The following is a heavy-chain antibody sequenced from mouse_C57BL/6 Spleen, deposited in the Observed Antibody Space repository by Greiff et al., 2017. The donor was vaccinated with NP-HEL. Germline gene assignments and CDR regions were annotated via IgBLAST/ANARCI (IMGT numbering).Heavy chain of an antibody. Sequence: VQLQQSGPELVKPGASVKISCKASGYAFSSSWMNWVKQRPGKGLEWIGRIYPGDGDTNYNGKFKGKATLTADKSSSTAYMQLSSLTSADSAVYFCAREGTSYFDYWGQGTTLTVSS. V-gene: IGHV1-82*01. J-gene: IGHJ2*01. CDR2: IYPGDGDT. CDR3: AREGTSYFDY. D-gene: IGHD3-3*01. CDR1: GYAFSSSW.